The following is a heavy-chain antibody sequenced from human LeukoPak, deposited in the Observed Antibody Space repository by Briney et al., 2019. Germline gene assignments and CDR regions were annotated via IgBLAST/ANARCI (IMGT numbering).Heavy chain of an antibody. CDR3: ARREVTPGYCSSTSCPKEH. Sequence: PSETLSLTCTVSGGSISSSSYFWGWLGQPPGKGLEWIGSNYYSGSTYYNPSLKSRATTSVDPSKHQFSLKLSSVTAADTAVYYCARREVTPGYCSSTSCPKEHWGQGTLVTVSS. CDR1: GGSISSSSYF. CDR2: NYYSGST. D-gene: IGHD2-2*01. J-gene: IGHJ1*01. V-gene: IGHV4-39*01.